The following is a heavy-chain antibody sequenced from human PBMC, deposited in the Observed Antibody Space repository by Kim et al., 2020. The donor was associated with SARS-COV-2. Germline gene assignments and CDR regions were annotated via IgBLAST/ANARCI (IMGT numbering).Heavy chain of an antibody. CDR1: GYTFSDYY. CDR3: ARINAAAWDYGLDV. V-gene: IGHV1-2*06. J-gene: IGHJ6*02. Sequence: ASVKVSCKASGYTFSDYYLHWVRQAPGQGLEWMGRINPISGDTDYAQKFQGRVTMTRDTSISTAYMELSGLRSDDTAIFFCARINAAAWDYGLDVWGQGT. CDR2: INPISGDT. D-gene: IGHD6-25*01.